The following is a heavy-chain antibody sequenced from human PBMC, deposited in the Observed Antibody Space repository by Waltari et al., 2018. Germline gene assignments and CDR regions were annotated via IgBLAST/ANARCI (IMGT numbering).Heavy chain of an antibody. J-gene: IGHJ4*02. V-gene: IGHV3-48*03. Sequence: EVQLVESGGGLVQPGGSLRLSCAASGFTFSSYDMNWVRQAHGKGLEWVSYISSSGRTLYYADSVKGRFTISRDNAKNSLYLQMNSLRAEDTAVYYCARDYRFYDILTGLVYWGQGTLVTVSS. CDR3: ARDYRFYDILTGLVY. CDR2: ISSSGRTL. D-gene: IGHD3-9*01. CDR1: GFTFSSYD.